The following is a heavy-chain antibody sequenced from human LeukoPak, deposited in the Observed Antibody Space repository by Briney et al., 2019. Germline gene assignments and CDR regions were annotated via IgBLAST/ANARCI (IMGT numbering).Heavy chain of an antibody. Sequence: GGSLRLSCAASGFTFSSYWMSWVRQAPGKGLEWVANIKQDGSEKYYVDSVKGRFTISRDNSKNYLYLQMNSLRAEDTALYYCAKGTSSWHEFDSWGQGTLVTVSS. CDR2: IKQDGSEK. V-gene: IGHV3-7*03. CDR3: AKGTSSWHEFDS. CDR1: GFTFSSYW. J-gene: IGHJ4*02. D-gene: IGHD6-13*01.